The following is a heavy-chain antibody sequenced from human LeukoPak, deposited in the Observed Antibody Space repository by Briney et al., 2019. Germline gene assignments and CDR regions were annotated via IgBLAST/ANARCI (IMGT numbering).Heavy chain of an antibody. D-gene: IGHD3-10*01. V-gene: IGHV3-21*01. CDR2: ISSTGSYI. Sequence: GGSLRLSCAASGFSFSSYSMNWVRQAPGKGLEWVSSISSTGSYIYYEDSVKGRFTISRDNAKNSLYLQMNSLRAEDTAVYYCAREEARGGPFDYWGQGTLVTVSS. J-gene: IGHJ4*02. CDR1: GFSFSSYS. CDR3: AREEARGGPFDY.